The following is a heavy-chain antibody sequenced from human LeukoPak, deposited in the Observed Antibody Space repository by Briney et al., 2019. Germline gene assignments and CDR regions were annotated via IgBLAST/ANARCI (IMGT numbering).Heavy chain of an antibody. Sequence: SETLSLTCTVSGGSMSSSSYYWGWIRQPPGKGPEWIGSIYYSGRTYYNPSLKSRVTISVDTSKNQFSLKLSPVTAADTAVYYCARRQGNWHYFDYWGQGTLVTVSS. CDR1: GGSMSSSSYY. V-gene: IGHV4-39*01. D-gene: IGHD1-1*01. J-gene: IGHJ4*02. CDR2: IYYSGRT. CDR3: ARRQGNWHYFDY.